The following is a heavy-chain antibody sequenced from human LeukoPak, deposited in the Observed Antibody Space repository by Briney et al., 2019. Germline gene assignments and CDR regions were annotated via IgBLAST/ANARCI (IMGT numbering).Heavy chain of an antibody. CDR1: GYTFTSYY. D-gene: IGHD3-10*01. V-gene: IGHV1-46*01. CDR2: INPSGGST. J-gene: IGHJ3*02. CDR3: ATGLITLLRGADGAFDI. Sequence: ASVKVSCKASGYTFTSYYMHWVRQAPGQGLEWMGIINPSGGSTSYAQKFQGRVTMTRDTSTSTVYKELSSLRSEDTAVYYCATGLITLLRGADGAFDIWGQGTMVTVSS.